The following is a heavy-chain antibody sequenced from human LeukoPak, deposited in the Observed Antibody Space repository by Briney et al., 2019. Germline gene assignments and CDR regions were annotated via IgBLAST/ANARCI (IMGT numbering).Heavy chain of an antibody. CDR1: GGSISSGGYY. D-gene: IGHD3-3*01. Sequence: SETLSLTCTVSGGSISSGGYYWSWIRQHPGKGLEWIGYIYYSGSTYYNPSLKSRVTISVDTSKNQFSLKLSSVTAADTAVYYCARERRSGYYLIRVYFDYWGQGTLVTVSS. J-gene: IGHJ4*02. V-gene: IGHV4-31*03. CDR3: ARERRSGYYLIRVYFDY. CDR2: IYYSGST.